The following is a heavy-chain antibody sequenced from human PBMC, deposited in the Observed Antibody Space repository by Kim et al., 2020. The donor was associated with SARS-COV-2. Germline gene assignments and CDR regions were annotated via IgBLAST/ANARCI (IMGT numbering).Heavy chain of an antibody. CDR3: ARASRYSSSSTLWFDP. V-gene: IGHV4-34*01. D-gene: IGHD6-13*01. Sequence: SLKSRVTIAVDTSKNQFSLKLSSVTAADTAVYYCARASRYSSSSTLWFDPWGQGTLVTVSS. J-gene: IGHJ5*02.